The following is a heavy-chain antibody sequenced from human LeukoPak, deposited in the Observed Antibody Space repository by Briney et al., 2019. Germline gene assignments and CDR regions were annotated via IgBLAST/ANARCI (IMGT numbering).Heavy chain of an antibody. D-gene: IGHD4/OR15-4a*01. CDR1: GSTFSNYA. CDR2: ISSNGGST. Sequence: GGSLILSCSTSGSTFSNYAMHWVRQAPGKGLEYVSAISSNGGSTYYADSVKGRFTISRDNSKNTLYLQMNSLRTEDTAVYFCSASRPHYGDYYGLDVWGHGTTVTVSS. J-gene: IGHJ6*02. V-gene: IGHV3-64*04. CDR3: SASRPHYGDYYGLDV.